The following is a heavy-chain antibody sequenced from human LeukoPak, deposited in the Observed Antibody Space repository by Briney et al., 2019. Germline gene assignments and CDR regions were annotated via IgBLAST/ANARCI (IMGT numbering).Heavy chain of an antibody. J-gene: IGHJ1*01. Sequence: GGSLRLSCAASGFTFSSYAMSWVRQAPGKGLEWVSAISGSGGSTYYADSVKGRFTISRDNSKNTLYLQMNSLRAEDTAVCYCAKDPPGYVCDSSGCHGYFQHWGQGTLVTVSS. D-gene: IGHD6-19*01. CDR2: ISGSGGST. CDR3: AKDPPGYVCDSSGCHGYFQH. CDR1: GFTFSSYA. V-gene: IGHV3-23*01.